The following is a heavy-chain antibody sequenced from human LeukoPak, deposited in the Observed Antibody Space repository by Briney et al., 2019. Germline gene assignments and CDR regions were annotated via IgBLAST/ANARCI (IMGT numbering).Heavy chain of an antibody. CDR2: ISYDGSNK. Sequence: QSGGSLRLSCAASGFTFSSYGMHWVRQAPGKGLEWVAVISYDGSNKYYADSVKGRFTISRDNSKNTLYLQMNSLRAEDTAVYYCAKDSVPYCGGDCYPGQQTDYWGQGTLVTVSS. CDR3: AKDSVPYCGGDCYPGQQTDY. D-gene: IGHD2-21*02. J-gene: IGHJ4*02. CDR1: GFTFSSYG. V-gene: IGHV3-30*18.